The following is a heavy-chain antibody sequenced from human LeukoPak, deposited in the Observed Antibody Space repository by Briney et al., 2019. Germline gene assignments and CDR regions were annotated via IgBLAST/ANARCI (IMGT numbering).Heavy chain of an antibody. J-gene: IGHJ6*02. CDR2: IIPIFGTA. V-gene: IGHV1-69*13. Sequence: ASVKVSCKASGRTFSSYAISWVRQAPGQGLEWMGGIIPIFGTANYAQKFRGRVTITADESTSTAYMELSSLRSEDTAVHYCARGAVGATHLSYYYGMDVWGQGTTVTVSS. CDR3: ARGAVGATHLSYYYGMDV. D-gene: IGHD1-26*01. CDR1: GRTFSSYA.